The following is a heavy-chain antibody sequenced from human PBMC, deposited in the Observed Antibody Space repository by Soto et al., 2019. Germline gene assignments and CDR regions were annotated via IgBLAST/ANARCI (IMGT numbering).Heavy chain of an antibody. CDR1: GDSITSIYH. CDR2: VYYSGTT. Sequence: PSETLSLTCAVSGDSITSIYHWSWIRQPPGKRLEWIGYVYYSGTTNYNPSLKSRVTISVDLSKNQFSLRLSSVTTADTALYYCARTTAVPNTLRSRYFFDYWGQGTLVTVSS. CDR3: ARTTAVPNTLRSRYFFDY. V-gene: IGHV4-59*01. J-gene: IGHJ4*02. D-gene: IGHD4-17*01.